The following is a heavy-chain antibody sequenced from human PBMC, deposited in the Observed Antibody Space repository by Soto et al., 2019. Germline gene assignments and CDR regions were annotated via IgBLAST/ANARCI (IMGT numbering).Heavy chain of an antibody. J-gene: IGHJ3*02. CDR2: INPNSGGT. Sequence: ASVKVSCKASGYTFTGYYLHWVRQAPGQGLEWMGWINPNSGGTNYAQKFQGWVTMTRDTSISTAYMELSRLRAEDTAVYYCARDLFPRWLAREGAFDIWGQGTMVTVSS. D-gene: IGHD6-19*01. V-gene: IGHV1-2*04. CDR3: ARDLFPRWLAREGAFDI. CDR1: GYTFTGYY.